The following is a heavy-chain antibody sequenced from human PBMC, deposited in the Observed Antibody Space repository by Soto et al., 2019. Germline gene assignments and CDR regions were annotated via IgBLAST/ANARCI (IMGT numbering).Heavy chain of an antibody. V-gene: IGHV1-69*12. Sequence: QVQLVQSGAEVKKPGSSVRVSCKASGATLNSFINYGITWVRQAPGQGLEYMGGIIPVFGAANHAQRFQGIVTIRADEPTRIVNMERSSLTSKDTAVYYCTRRGATQILVLKYDALEIWGQGTMVTVSS. CDR1: GATLNSFINYG. D-gene: IGHD5-12*01. CDR2: IIPVFGAA. J-gene: IGHJ3*02. CDR3: TRRGATQILVLKYDALEI.